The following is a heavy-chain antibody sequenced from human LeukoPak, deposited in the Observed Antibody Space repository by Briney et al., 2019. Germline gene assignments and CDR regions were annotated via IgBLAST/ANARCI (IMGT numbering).Heavy chain of an antibody. V-gene: IGHV4-59*01. Sequence: SETLSLTCTVSGASISDNYWSWIRQPPGKGLEWIGYIYYTGNTNYNPSLKSRVAISVDTSKNQLSLKLSFVTAADTAVYYCARGNSNDHLAWFGPWGQGTLVSVSS. CDR1: GASISDNY. D-gene: IGHD2/OR15-2a*01. CDR2: IYYTGNT. J-gene: IGHJ5*02. CDR3: ARGNSNDHLAWFGP.